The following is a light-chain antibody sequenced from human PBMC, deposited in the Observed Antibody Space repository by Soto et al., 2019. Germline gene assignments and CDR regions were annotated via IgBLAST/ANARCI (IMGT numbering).Light chain of an antibody. Sequence: EMVLTQSPGTLSLSPGERATLSCRASQSVSSNYLAWYQQKPGQAPRLLIYAASSRATGIPDRFSGGGSGTDFTLTISRLEPEDFAVYYCQQSVGSRTFGQGTKVDI. V-gene: IGKV3-20*01. CDR3: QQSVGSRT. CDR2: AAS. J-gene: IGKJ1*01. CDR1: QSVSSNY.